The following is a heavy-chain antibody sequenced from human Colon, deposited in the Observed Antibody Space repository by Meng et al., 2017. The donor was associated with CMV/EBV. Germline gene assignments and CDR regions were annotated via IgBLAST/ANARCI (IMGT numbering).Heavy chain of an antibody. CDR1: GFTFSSYE. V-gene: IGHV3-48*03. Sequence: GGSLRLSCAASGFTFSSYEMNWVRQAPGKGLEWVSYISSSGSTIYYADSVKGRFTISRDNAKKSLYLQMNSLRAEDTAVYYCARVTYSSSTWYYYYAMDVWGQGTTVTVSS. J-gene: IGHJ6*02. CDR3: ARVTYSSSTWYYYYAMDV. D-gene: IGHD6-6*01. CDR2: ISSSGSTI.